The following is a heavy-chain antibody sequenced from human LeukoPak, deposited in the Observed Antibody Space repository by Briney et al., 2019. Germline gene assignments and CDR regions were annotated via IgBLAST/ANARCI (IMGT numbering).Heavy chain of an antibody. CDR3: ARRGGSPLGAFGI. V-gene: IGHV4-59*02. CDR1: GASVSNYD. Sequence: SEALSLTCTVSGASVSNYDWSWIRQPPGKGLEWIGYIYYSGRTNYNPSLESRVTISVDTSKNQFSLKLTSVTAADTAMYYCARRGGSPLGAFGIWGQGTMVTVSS. J-gene: IGHJ3*02. D-gene: IGHD1-26*01. CDR2: IYYSGRT.